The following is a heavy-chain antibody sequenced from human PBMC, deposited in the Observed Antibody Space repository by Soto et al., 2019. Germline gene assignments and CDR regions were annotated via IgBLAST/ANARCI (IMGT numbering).Heavy chain of an antibody. D-gene: IGHD2-2*01. Sequence: SETLSLTCAVSGGSISSSNWWSWVRQPPGKGLEWIGEIYHSGSTNYNPSLKSRVTISVDKSKNQFSLKLSSVTAADTAVYYCARVVPGAEAWFGPWGQGTLVTVS. J-gene: IGHJ5*02. CDR1: GGSISSSNW. CDR2: IYHSGST. V-gene: IGHV4-4*02. CDR3: ARVVPGAEAWFGP.